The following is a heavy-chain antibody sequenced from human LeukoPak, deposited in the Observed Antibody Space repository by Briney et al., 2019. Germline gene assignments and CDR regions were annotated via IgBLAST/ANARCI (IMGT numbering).Heavy chain of an antibody. CDR2: INPNSGGT. CDR1: GYTFTGYY. CDR3: TRGGYYGDYNYFDP. Sequence: ASVNVSCKASGYTFTGYYLHWVRQAPGQGLEWMGCINPNSGGTKFAQKFQGRLTMTRDTSISTAYMDLSSLRSDDTAIYYCTRGGYYGDYNYFDPWGQGTLVTVSS. V-gene: IGHV1-2*02. J-gene: IGHJ5*02. D-gene: IGHD4-17*01.